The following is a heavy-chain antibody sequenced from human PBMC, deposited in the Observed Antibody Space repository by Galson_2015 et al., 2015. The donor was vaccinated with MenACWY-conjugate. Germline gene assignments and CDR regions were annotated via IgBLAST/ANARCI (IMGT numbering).Heavy chain of an antibody. J-gene: IGHJ4*02. Sequence: SETLSLTCTVSGGSISSSYWSWIRQPPGKGLEWIGYICYSGSTNYNPSLKSRVTISVDTSKNQFSLKLSSVTAADTAVYYCARGGLTHDYWGQGTLVTVSS. CDR2: ICYSGST. CDR3: ARGGLTHDY. V-gene: IGHV4-59*01. D-gene: IGHD2-15*01. CDR1: GGSISSSY.